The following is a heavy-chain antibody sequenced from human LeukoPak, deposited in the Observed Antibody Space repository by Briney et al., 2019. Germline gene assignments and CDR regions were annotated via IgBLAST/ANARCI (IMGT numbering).Heavy chain of an antibody. CDR2: IRYDGSNK. V-gene: IGHV3-30*02. J-gene: IGHJ4*02. CDR3: ARRPEDCSGNSCDTAPDY. D-gene: IGHD2-15*01. CDR1: GFTFSGYG. Sequence: GGSLRLSCAASGFTFSGYGRHWVRQAAGKGLEWVAFIRYDGSNKYYADSVKGRFTISRDNSKNTLYLQMNSLRPEDTAVYYCARRPEDCSGNSCDTAPDYWGQGTLVTVSS.